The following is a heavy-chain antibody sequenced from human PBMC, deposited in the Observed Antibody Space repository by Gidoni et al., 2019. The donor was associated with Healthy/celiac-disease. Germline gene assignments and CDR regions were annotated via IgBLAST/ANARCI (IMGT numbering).Heavy chain of an antibody. CDR2: ISGRGGST. V-gene: IGHV3-23*01. Sequence: VQLLGSWGGLVQPGWSLILSCAAPGFTFRRYAISWFRQAPVKGLEWVSAISGRGGSTYYAESVKGRFNISRDNSKNTMYLQMNSMRAEDTAVYYCAKDRCSGCSCYQFDPWGQGTLVTVSS. CDR3: AKDRCSGCSCYQFDP. CDR1: GFTFRRYA. D-gene: IGHD2-15*01. J-gene: IGHJ5*02.